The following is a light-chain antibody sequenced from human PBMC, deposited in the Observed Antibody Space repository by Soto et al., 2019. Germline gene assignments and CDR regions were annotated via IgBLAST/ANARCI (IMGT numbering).Light chain of an antibody. CDR1: SSDVGGYNY. V-gene: IGLV2-14*01. CDR2: AVS. Sequence: QSVLTQPASVSGSPGQSITISCTGTSSDVGGYNYVSWFQHHPGKAPKLMIHAVSNRPSGISSRFSGSKSGNTASLTISGLQSEDEADYFCCSYTSRTTYVFGTGTKLTVL. CDR3: CSYTSRTTYV. J-gene: IGLJ1*01.